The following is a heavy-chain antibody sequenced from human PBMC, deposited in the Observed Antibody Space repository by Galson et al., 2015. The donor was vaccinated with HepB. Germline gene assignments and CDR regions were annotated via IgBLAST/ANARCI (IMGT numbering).Heavy chain of an antibody. D-gene: IGHD2-15*01. CDR1: GDSISSYY. J-gene: IGHJ6*02. CDR2: IYYRGST. V-gene: IGHV4-59*01. Sequence: LSLTCTVSGDSISSYYWSWIRQPPGKGLEWIGHIYYRGSTNYNPSLKSRVTISVDTSKNQFSLKVSSVTAADTAVYYCARTYCSGSSCYFVPYYGMDVWGHGITVTVSS. CDR3: ARTYCSGSSCYFVPYYGMDV.